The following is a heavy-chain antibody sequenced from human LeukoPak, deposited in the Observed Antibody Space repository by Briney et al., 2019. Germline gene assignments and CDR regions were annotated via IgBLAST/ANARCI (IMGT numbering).Heavy chain of an antibody. CDR1: GGSISSYY. V-gene: IGHV4-59*01. J-gene: IGHJ6*02. CDR2: IYYSGST. Sequence: SETLSLTCTVSGGSISSYYWSWIRQPPGKGLEWIGYIYYSGSTNYNPSLKSRVTISVDTSKNQFSLNLSSVTAADTAVYYCARNYYYGMEVWGQGTTVTVSS. CDR3: ARNYYYGMEV.